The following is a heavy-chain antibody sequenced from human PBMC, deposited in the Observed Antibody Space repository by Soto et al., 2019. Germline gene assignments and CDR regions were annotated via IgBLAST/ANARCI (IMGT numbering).Heavy chain of an antibody. Sequence: GASVKVSCKASGGTFSSYAISWVRQAPGQGLEWMGGIIPIFGTANYAQKFQGRVTITADKSTSTAYMELSSLRSEGTAVYYCASSNPTYYDILTGYVFDYWGQGTLVTVSS. V-gene: IGHV1-69*06. D-gene: IGHD3-9*01. CDR3: ASSNPTYYDILTGYVFDY. CDR2: IIPIFGTA. J-gene: IGHJ4*02. CDR1: GGTFSSYA.